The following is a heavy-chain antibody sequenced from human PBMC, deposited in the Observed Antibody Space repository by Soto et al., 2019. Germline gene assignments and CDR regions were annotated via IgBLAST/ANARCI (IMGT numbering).Heavy chain of an antibody. J-gene: IGHJ5*02. D-gene: IGHD3-10*01. CDR1: GFSVSGNS. CDR2: MYVDGST. V-gene: IGHV3-53*01. CDR3: ARGGVWGVSWNWFDP. Sequence: PGGSLRLSCGVSGFSVSGNSLSWVRQAPGKGLEWVSYMYVDGSTYYADSVRGRFTISREKAKNSLYLQMNNLRAGDTAVYYCARGGVWGVSWNWFDPWGQGTLVTVSS.